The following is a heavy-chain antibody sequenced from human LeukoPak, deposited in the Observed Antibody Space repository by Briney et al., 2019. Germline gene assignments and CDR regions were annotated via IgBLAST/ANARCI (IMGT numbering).Heavy chain of an antibody. V-gene: IGHV4-39*01. CDR3: ARVVGATVNYYYYGMDV. Sequence: SETLSLTCTVSGGSISSSSYYWGWIRQPPGKGLEWIGSIYYSGSTYYNPSLKSRVTISVDTSKNQFSLKLSSVTAADTAVYYCARVVGATVNYYYYGMDVWGQGTTVTVPS. D-gene: IGHD1-26*01. J-gene: IGHJ6*02. CDR1: GGSISSSSYY. CDR2: IYYSGST.